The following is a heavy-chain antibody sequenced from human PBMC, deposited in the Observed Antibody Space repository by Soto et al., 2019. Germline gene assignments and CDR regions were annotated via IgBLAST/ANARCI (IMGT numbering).Heavy chain of an antibody. CDR2: VKSDGSST. CDR1: GFTFSNYW. V-gene: IGHV3-74*01. D-gene: IGHD6-19*01. CDR3: ARLIAVAGTGSDYFDY. Sequence: GGSLRLSCVGSGFTFSNYWMHWVRQAPGKGLEWVSRVKSDGSSTSYADSVKGRFTISRDNAKNTLYLQMNSLRADDTAVYYCARLIAVAGTGSDYFDYWGQGTLVTVSS. J-gene: IGHJ4*02.